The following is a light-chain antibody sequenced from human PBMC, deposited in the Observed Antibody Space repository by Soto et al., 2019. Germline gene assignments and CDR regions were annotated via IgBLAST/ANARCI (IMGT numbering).Light chain of an antibody. CDR1: QSINRY. V-gene: IGKV1-39*01. CDR2: AAS. CDR3: QQSYSSPVT. Sequence: DIQMTQSPSSLSAFVGDGVTITCRASQSINRYLNWYQQKPGKAPKLLIYAASSLQSGVPSRFSGSGSGTDFTLTISSLQPEDFATYFCQQSYSSPVTFGGGTKVEL. J-gene: IGKJ4*01.